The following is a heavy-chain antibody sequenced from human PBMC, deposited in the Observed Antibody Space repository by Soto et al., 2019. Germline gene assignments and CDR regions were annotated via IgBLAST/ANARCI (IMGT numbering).Heavy chain of an antibody. Sequence: HVQLQESGPGLVKPSETLSLTCAVSGGSVTSYTHYWSWIRQPPGKVLEWIGHIYYNGTTYYNPSLKRRVTLSVDTSKNHFSLKMRSVTAADTAVYYCARVAYGDYPWFDPWGQGTLVTVSS. D-gene: IGHD4-17*01. CDR1: GGSVTSYTHY. CDR3: ARVAYGDYPWFDP. CDR2: IYYNGTT. J-gene: IGHJ5*02. V-gene: IGHV4-61*03.